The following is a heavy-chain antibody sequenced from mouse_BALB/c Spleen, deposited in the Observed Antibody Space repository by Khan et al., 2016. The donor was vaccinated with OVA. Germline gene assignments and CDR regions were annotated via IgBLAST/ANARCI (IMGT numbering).Heavy chain of an antibody. V-gene: IGHV1S56*01. J-gene: IGHJ4*01. CDR3: ARRRGSMDY. CDR1: GYTFTSYD. Sequence: QVQLKQSGAEVVKSGASVKLSCKASGYTFTSYDLNWVRQMPEQGLEWIGWIFPGDGTTKYNEKFKGKATLTTDKSSSTAYIQLSRLTSEDSAVYFCARRRGSMDYWGQGTSVTVSS. CDR2: IFPGDGTT.